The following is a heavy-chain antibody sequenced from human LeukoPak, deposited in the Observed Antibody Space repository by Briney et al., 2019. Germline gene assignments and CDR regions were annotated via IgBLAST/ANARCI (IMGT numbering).Heavy chain of an antibody. Sequence: SETLSLTCTVSGGSISSYYWSWIRQPPGKGLEWIGYIYYSGSTNYNPSLKSRVTISVDTSKDQFSLKLSSVTAADTAVYYCARHRYCSSTSCSPNYYYYMDVWGKGTTVTISS. J-gene: IGHJ6*03. CDR1: GGSISSYY. V-gene: IGHV4-59*08. CDR2: IYYSGST. CDR3: ARHRYCSSTSCSPNYYYYMDV. D-gene: IGHD2-2*01.